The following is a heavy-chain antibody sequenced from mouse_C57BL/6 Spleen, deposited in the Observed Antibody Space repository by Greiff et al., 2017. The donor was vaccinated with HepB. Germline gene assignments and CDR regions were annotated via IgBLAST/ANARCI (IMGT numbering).Heavy chain of an antibody. CDR2: IYPGDGDT. D-gene: IGHD1-1*01. CDR3: ARGDGSSSYYFDY. Sequence: VQLQQSGPELVKPGASVKISCKASGYAFSSSWMNWVKQRPGKGLEWIGRIYPGDGDTNYNGKFKDKATLTADKSSSTAYMQLSSLTSEDSAVYFCARGDGSSSYYFDYWGQGTTLTVSS. CDR1: GYAFSSSW. J-gene: IGHJ2*01. V-gene: IGHV1-82*01.